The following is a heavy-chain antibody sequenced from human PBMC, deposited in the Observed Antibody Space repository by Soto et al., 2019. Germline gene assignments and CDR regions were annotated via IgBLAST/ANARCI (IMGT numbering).Heavy chain of an antibody. Sequence: SETLSLTCAVYGGSFSGYYWSWIRQPPGKGLEWIGENNHSGSTNYNPSNKSRVTISVDTSKNQFSLKLSSVTAADTAVYYCARGAGYCSGGSCYPYYYYYGMDVWGQGTTVT. J-gene: IGHJ6*02. V-gene: IGHV4-34*01. CDR1: GGSFSGYY. CDR3: ARGAGYCSGGSCYPYYYYYGMDV. CDR2: NNHSGST. D-gene: IGHD2-15*01.